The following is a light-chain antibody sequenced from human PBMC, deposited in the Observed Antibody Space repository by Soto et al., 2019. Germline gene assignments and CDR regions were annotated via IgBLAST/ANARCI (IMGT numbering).Light chain of an antibody. CDR1: SSDVGGYNY. J-gene: IGLJ3*02. V-gene: IGLV2-11*01. Sequence: QSALTQPRSVSGSPGQSVTISCTGTSSDVGGYNYVSWYQQHPGKAPKVMIYDVNKRPSGVPDRFSGSKSGNTASLTIFGLQAEDEADYYCCSYAGSYTYWVFGGGTKL. CDR3: CSYAGSYTYWV. CDR2: DVN.